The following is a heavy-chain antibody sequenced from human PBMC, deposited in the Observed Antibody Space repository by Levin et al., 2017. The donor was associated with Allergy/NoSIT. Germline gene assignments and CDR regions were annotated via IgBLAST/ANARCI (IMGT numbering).Heavy chain of an antibody. CDR1: GFTFSSYA. V-gene: IGHV3-23*01. CDR3: AKDSYVSRFLEWFTSNYYFDY. CDR2: ISGSGGST. Sequence: GGSLRLSCAASGFTFSSYAMSWVRQAPGKGLEWVSAISGSGGSTYYADSVKGRFTISRDNSKNTLYLQMNSLRAEDTAVYYCAKDSYVSRFLEWFTSNYYFDYWGQGTLVTVSS. J-gene: IGHJ4*02. D-gene: IGHD3-3*01.